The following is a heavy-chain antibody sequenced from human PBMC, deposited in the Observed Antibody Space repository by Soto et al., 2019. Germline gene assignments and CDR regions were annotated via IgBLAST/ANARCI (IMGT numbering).Heavy chain of an antibody. Sequence: SETLSFTCTVSGGSVSSGSYYWTWIRQPPGKGLEWIGYIYYSGSTNYNPSLKSRVTISLDTSNSQFSLRLSSVTAADTAVYYCARTFCSTTSCQAHDMDVWGQGTTVTVSS. D-gene: IGHD2-2*01. CDR1: GGSVSSGSYY. V-gene: IGHV4-61*01. J-gene: IGHJ6*02. CDR3: ARTFCSTTSCQAHDMDV. CDR2: IYYSGST.